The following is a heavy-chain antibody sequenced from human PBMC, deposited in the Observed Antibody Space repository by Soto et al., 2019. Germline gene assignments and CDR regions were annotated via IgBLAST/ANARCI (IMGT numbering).Heavy chain of an antibody. CDR2: ISWNSGSI. V-gene: IGHV3-9*01. J-gene: IGHJ4*02. CDR3: AKMLWNQSHFDY. CDR1: GFTFDDYA. D-gene: IGHD1-1*01. Sequence: GGSLRLSCAASGFTFDDYAMHWVRQAPGKGLEWVSGISWNSGSIGYADSVKGRFTISRDNAKNSLYLQMNSLRAEDTALYYCAKMLWNQSHFDYWGQGTLVTVSS.